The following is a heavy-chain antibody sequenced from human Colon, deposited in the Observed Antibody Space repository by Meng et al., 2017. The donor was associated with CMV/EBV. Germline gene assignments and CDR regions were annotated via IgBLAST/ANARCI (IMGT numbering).Heavy chain of an antibody. V-gene: IGHV3-48*04. CDR1: GFTFSFYG. Sequence: GESLKISCAASGFTFSFYGMSWVRQAPGRGLEWVAYIGRDSSAGYYPDSVKGRFTISRDNAKNSLYLQMNSLRAEDTAGYYCVREAVLFTPYFDTWGQGTLVTVSS. CDR2: IGRDSSAG. CDR3: VREAVLFTPYFDT. J-gene: IGHJ4*02.